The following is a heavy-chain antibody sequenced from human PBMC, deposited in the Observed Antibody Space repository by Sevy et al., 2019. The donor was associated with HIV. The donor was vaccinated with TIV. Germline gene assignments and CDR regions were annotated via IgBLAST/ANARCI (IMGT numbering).Heavy chain of an antibody. V-gene: IGHV3-7*01. CDR3: ARDQRWFDS. Sequence: GGSLRRSCEASGFTFNNYWMIWVRQAPGRGLEWGANIKQDGSEKKYVDSVKGRFTISRDNAKNSLYLQMNSLRVEDTAVYYCARDQRWFDSWGQGTLVTVSS. CDR2: IKQDGSEK. CDR1: GFTFNNYW. J-gene: IGHJ5*01.